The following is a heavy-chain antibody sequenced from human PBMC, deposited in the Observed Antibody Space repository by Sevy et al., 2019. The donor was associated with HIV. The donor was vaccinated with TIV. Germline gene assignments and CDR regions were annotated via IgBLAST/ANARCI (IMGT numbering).Heavy chain of an antibody. J-gene: IGHJ4*02. D-gene: IGHD6-19*01. CDR2: ISYDGTDI. V-gene: IGHV3-30*04. Sequence: GGSLRLSCAASRFTFSSYAIHWVRQAPGKGLEWVAFISYDGTDIYYADSVKGRFTNSRDNSKNTLFLQLNSLRAEDTAVYYCARDGISSGWYRGYYFDYWGQGTLVTVSS. CDR1: RFTFSSYA. CDR3: ARDGISSGWYRGYYFDY.